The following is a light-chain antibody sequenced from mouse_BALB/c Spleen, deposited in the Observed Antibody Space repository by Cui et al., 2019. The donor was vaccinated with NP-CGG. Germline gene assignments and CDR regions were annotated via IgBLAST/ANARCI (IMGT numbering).Light chain of an antibody. Sequence: QAVLTQESALTTSPGETVTLTCRSSIGAVTTSNDANWVQEKPDHLVTGLIGGTKNRPAGVPARFAGSLIGDKAALTITGAQTEDEAIYFCALWYSNHWVFGGGTKLTVL. V-gene: IGLV1*01. CDR2: GTK. J-gene: IGLJ1*01. CDR3: ALWYSNHWV. CDR1: IGAVTTSND.